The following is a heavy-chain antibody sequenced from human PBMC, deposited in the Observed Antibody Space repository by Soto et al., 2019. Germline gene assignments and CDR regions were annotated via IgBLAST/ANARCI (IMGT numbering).Heavy chain of an antibody. V-gene: IGHV1-3*01. D-gene: IGHD3-3*01. CDR3: ARGRFLEWLLGWFDP. CDR2: VNAGNGNT. Sequence: QVQLVQSGAEVKKPGASVKVSCKASGYTFTSYAMHWVRQAPGQRLEWMGWVNAGNGNTKYSQKFQGRVTITRDTSASTAYMELSSLRSEDTAVHYCARGRFLEWLLGWFDPWGQGTLVTVSS. J-gene: IGHJ5*02. CDR1: GYTFTSYA.